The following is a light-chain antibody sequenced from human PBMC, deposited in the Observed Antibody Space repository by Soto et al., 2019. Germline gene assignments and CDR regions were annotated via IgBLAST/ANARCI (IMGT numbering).Light chain of an antibody. J-gene: IGKJ1*01. V-gene: IGKV3-20*01. CDR3: QQYGSSPRT. Sequence: EIVLTQSPGTLSLSPGERATLSRRASQSVSSSYLAWYQHKPGQAPRLLIYGASSRATGIPDRFSGSGSGTDFTLTISRLEPEDFAVYYCQQYGSSPRTFGQGTKVEIK. CDR2: GAS. CDR1: QSVSSSY.